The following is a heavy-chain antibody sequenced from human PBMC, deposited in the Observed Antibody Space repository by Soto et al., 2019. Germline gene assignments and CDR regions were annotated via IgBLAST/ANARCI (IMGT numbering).Heavy chain of an antibody. CDR2: MSFDESNK. CDR1: GFTLSTYD. CDR3: ARGRLPNEY. J-gene: IGHJ4*02. V-gene: IGHV3-30*03. Sequence: QVQLVESGGGVVQPGRSLRLCCAASGFTLSTYDMHWVLQAPGKGLEWVTLMSFDESNKYYADSVKGRFTISRDNSKNTLDLQMKSLRAEDTAVYYCARGRLPNEYWGQGSLVTVTS. D-gene: IGHD4-17*01.